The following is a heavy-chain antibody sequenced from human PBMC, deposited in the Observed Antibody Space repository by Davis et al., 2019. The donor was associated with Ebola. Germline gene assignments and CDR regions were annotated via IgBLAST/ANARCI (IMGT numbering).Heavy chain of an antibody. J-gene: IGHJ3*02. D-gene: IGHD4-17*01. CDR2: INIDGSKI. CDR1: GFTFSSYW. CDR3: AKEGATTVPTFAFDI. Sequence: GESLKISCAASGFTFSSYWMHWVRQVPGKGLIWVSRINIDGSKINYADSVKGRFTISRDNAKNTLYLQMNSLRAEDTAVYYCAKEGATTVPTFAFDIWGQGTMVTVSS. V-gene: IGHV3-74*01.